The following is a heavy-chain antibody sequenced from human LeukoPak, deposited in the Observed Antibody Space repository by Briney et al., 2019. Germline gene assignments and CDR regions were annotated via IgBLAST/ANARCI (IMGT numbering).Heavy chain of an antibody. CDR1: GYTFTSYA. CDR3: ARSQGDHCGYNYGSCYFDY. J-gene: IGHJ4*02. D-gene: IGHD5-18*01. V-gene: IGHV1-3*01. Sequence: ASVKVSCKASGYTFTSYAIHWVRQAPGQRLEWMGWINAASGNTKYSQKFQGRVTITRDTSASTAYMELSSLRSEDTAVYYCARSQGDHCGYNYGSCYFDYWGQGTLVTVSS. CDR2: INAASGNT.